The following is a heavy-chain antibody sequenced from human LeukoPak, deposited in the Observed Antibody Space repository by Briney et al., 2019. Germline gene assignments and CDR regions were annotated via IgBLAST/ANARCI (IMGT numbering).Heavy chain of an antibody. J-gene: IGHJ6*03. D-gene: IGHD3/OR15-3a*01. V-gene: IGHV3-21*01. CDR1: GFTFSAYS. CDR3: ARMQLFGLGNYYYYYMDV. Sequence: GGSLRPSCAASGFTFSAYSMNWVRQAPGKGLEWVSSIGSSGTYIYYGDSTKGRFTISRDNAKSSLFLQMDSLSVEDTAVYYCARMQLFGLGNYYYYYMDVWGKGTTVTVSS. CDR2: IGSSGTYI.